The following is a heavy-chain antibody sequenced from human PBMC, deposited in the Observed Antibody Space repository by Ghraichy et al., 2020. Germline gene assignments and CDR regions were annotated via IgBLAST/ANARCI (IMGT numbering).Heavy chain of an antibody. Sequence: GGSLRLSCAASGFTFSSYWMHWVRQAPGKGLVWVSRINSDGSSTSYADSVKGRFTISRDNAKNTLYLQMNSLRAEDTAVYYCARPFLVGFDPVFSFDPWGQGTLVTVSS. CDR1: GFTFSSYW. CDR2: INSDGSST. V-gene: IGHV3-74*01. CDR3: ARPFLVGFDPVFSFDP. D-gene: IGHD1-26*01. J-gene: IGHJ5*02.